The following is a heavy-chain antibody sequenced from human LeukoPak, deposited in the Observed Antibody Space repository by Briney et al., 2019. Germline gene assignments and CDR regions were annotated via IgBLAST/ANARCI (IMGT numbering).Heavy chain of an antibody. D-gene: IGHD6-13*01. Sequence: PGGSLRLSCAASGFTFSSYAMSWVRQAPGKGLEWVSAISGSGGSTYYADSVKGRFTISRDNAKNSLYLQMNSLRAEDTAVYYCAREGIAAAGSSYFDYWGQGTLVTVSS. CDR3: AREGIAAAGSSYFDY. J-gene: IGHJ4*02. CDR2: ISGSGGST. V-gene: IGHV3-23*01. CDR1: GFTFSSYA.